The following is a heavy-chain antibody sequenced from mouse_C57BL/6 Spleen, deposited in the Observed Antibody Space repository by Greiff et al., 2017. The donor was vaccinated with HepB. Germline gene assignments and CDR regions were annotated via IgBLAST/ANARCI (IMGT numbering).Heavy chain of an antibody. Sequence: VQLQQSGAELVKPGASVKLSCKASGYTFTSYWMHWVKQRPGQGLEWIGMIHPNSGSTNYNEKFKSKATLTVDKSSSTAYMQLSSLTSEDSAVYYCARELTGTGAYWGQGTLVTVSA. D-gene: IGHD4-1*01. CDR1: GYTFTSYW. J-gene: IGHJ3*01. V-gene: IGHV1-64*01. CDR2: IHPNSGST. CDR3: ARELTGTGAY.